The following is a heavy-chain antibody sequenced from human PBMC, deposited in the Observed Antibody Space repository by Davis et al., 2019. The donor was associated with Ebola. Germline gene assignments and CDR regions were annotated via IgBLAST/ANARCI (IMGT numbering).Heavy chain of an antibody. CDR3: VRDFFEFSSSSFSDS. J-gene: IGHJ4*02. Sequence: GESLKISCAASGFTFSSYAMSWVRQAPGKGLEWVSAISGSGGSTYYADSVKGRFTISRDNSKNPLYLQMGRLRSDDTAMYYCVRDFFEFSSSSFSDSWGQGTLVTVSS. V-gene: IGHV3-23*01. CDR2: ISGSGGST. CDR1: GFTFSSYA. D-gene: IGHD6-6*01.